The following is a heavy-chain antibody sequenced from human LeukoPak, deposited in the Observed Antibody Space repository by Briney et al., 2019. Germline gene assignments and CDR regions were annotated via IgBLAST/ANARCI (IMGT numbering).Heavy chain of an antibody. CDR2: IKSKTDGETT. Sequence: PGGTLRFSGAASGFTFSNAWMSWLRHAPGKGLEWVGHIKSKTDGETTDYAARVKGRFTISRDDSKNTLYLQMNSLKTEDTAVYYCTTGWSNWFDPWGQGTLVTVSS. D-gene: IGHD2-15*01. J-gene: IGHJ5*02. CDR3: TTGWSNWFDP. CDR1: GFTFSNAW. V-gene: IGHV3-15*01.